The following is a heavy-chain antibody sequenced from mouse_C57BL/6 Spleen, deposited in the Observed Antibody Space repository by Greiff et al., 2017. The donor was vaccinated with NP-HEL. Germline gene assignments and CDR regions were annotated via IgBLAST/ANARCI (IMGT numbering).Heavy chain of an antibody. CDR3: ARRDGTGYFDY. CDR1: GYAFTNYL. V-gene: IGHV1-54*01. Sequence: QVQLQQSGAELARPGTSVKVSCKASGYAFTNYLIEWVKQRPGQGLEWIGVINPGSGGTNYNEKFKGKATLTADKSSSTAYMQLSSLTSEDSAVYFCARRDGTGYFDYWGQGTTLTVSS. J-gene: IGHJ2*01. CDR2: INPGSGGT. D-gene: IGHD4-1*01.